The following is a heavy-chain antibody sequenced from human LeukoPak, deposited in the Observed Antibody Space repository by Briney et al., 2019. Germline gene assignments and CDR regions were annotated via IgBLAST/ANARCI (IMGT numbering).Heavy chain of an antibody. CDR1: GFTFSSYS. V-gene: IGHV3-48*02. CDR3: ARVRRSAKNYYGMDV. Sequence: GGSLRLSCAASGFTFSSYSMNWVRQAPGKGLEWVSYISSSSSTIYYADSVKGRFTISRDNAKNSLFLQMNSLRDENTAVYYCARVRRSAKNYYGMDVWGQGSTVTVSS. J-gene: IGHJ6*02. CDR2: ISSSSSTI.